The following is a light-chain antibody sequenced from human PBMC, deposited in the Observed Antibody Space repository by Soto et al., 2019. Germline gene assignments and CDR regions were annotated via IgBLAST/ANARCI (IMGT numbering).Light chain of an antibody. Sequence: EIVLTQSPGTLSLSPGERATLSCRASQSVSSSHLAWYQHKPGQAPRLLIYAASSRATGSPDRFSGGGSGTDFPLTISRLEPEDFEVYYCQQYGYSQINFGNGARREI. CDR3: QQYGYSQIN. J-gene: IGKJ5*01. CDR2: AAS. V-gene: IGKV3-20*01. CDR1: QSVSSSH.